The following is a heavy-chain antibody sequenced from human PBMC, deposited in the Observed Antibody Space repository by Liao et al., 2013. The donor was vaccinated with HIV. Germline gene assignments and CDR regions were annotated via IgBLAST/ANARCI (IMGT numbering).Heavy chain of an antibody. CDR3: ATLGTRGPYYYHMDV. Sequence: QVQLQQWGAGLLKSSETLSLTCAVYGGSFSAYYWTWIRQPPGKGLEWIGEINHSGSTNYSPSLNSRVTISVDTSKNQFSLKLSSVTAADTAVYYCATLGTRGPYYYHMDVWGKGTTVTVSS. J-gene: IGHJ6*03. CDR2: INHSGST. V-gene: IGHV4-34*01. D-gene: IGHD1-14*01. CDR1: GGSFSAYY.